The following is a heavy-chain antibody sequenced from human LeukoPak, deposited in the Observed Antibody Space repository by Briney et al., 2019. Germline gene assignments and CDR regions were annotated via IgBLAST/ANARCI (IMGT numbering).Heavy chain of an antibody. CDR3: ARGIKLWFYFDS. J-gene: IGHJ4*02. V-gene: IGHV1-69*13. CDR2: IIPLFNTA. D-gene: IGHD5-18*01. Sequence: ASVKVSCKASGGTFNSYAFTWVRQAPGQGLEWMGGIIPLFNTANYAQKFQGRVTITADESTTTAYMELSSLRSEDTAVYYCARGIKLWFYFDSWGQGTLVTVSS. CDR1: GGTFNSYA.